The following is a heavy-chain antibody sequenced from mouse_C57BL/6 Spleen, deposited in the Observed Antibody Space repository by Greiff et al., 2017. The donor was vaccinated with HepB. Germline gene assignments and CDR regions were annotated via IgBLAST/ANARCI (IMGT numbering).Heavy chain of an antibody. J-gene: IGHJ2*01. CDR3: TTGIYYDYDRVLDY. V-gene: IGHV14-1*01. CDR1: GFNIKDYY. Sequence: EVQLQQSGAELVRPGASVKLSCTASGFNIKDYYMHWVKQRPEQGLEWIGRIDPGDGDTEYAPKFQGKATMTADTSSNTAYLQLSSLTSEDTAVYYCTTGIYYDYDRVLDYWGQGTTLTVSS. CDR2: IDPGDGDT. D-gene: IGHD2-4*01.